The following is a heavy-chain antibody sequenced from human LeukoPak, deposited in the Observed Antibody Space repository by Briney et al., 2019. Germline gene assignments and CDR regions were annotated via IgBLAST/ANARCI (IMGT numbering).Heavy chain of an antibody. CDR3: ATGSSWDVDY. V-gene: IGHV4-61*02. D-gene: IGHD6-13*01. CDR1: GGSISSGSYY. Sequence: SQTLSLTCTVSGGSISSGSYYWSWIRQPAGKGLEWIGRICTSGSTNYNPSLKSRVTISVDTSKNQFSLKLSSVTAADTAVYYCATGSSWDVDYWGQGTLVTVSS. J-gene: IGHJ4*02. CDR2: ICTSGST.